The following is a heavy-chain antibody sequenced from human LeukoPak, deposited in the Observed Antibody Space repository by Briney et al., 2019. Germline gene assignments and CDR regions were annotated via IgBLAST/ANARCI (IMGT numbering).Heavy chain of an antibody. CDR3: ARDQGGRITIGWFDP. V-gene: IGHV4-61*01. CDR1: GYSISSGYY. J-gene: IGHJ5*02. CDR2: IYYSGST. D-gene: IGHD3-10*01. Sequence: SETLSLTCAVSGYSISSGYYWSWIRQPPGKGLEWIGYIYYSGSTNYNPSLKSRVTISVDTSKNQFSLKLSSVTAADTAVYYCARDQGGRITIGWFDPWGQGTLVTVSS.